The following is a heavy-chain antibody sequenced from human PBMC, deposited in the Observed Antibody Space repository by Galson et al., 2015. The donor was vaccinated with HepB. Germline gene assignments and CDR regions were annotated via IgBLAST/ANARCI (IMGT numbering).Heavy chain of an antibody. Sequence: SVKVSCKASGYTFTNYYIHWVRQAPGQGLEWMGIINPSGGSTSYAQEFQGRVTMTRDTSTSTVYMELNSLRSEDTAAYYCARDPYTRRRGMDVWGQGTTVTVSS. D-gene: IGHD2-2*02. CDR1: GYTFTNYY. J-gene: IGHJ6*02. CDR2: INPSGGST. V-gene: IGHV1-46*01. CDR3: ARDPYTRRRGMDV.